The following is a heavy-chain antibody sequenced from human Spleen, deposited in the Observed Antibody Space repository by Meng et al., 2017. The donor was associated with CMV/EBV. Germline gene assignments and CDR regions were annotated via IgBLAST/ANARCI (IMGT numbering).Heavy chain of an antibody. Sequence: ASVKVSCKASGYTFTGNYLNWVRQAPGQGLEWMGWLNPNNGGTHYAQKFQGRVTMTRDTSISTVYMELSRPTSDDTAVYYCARVYPVFRIGPNGYFDYWGQGTLVTVSS. J-gene: IGHJ4*02. V-gene: IGHV1-2*02. CDR1: GYTFTGNY. CDR2: LNPNNGGT. D-gene: IGHD2-15*01. CDR3: ARVYPVFRIGPNGYFDY.